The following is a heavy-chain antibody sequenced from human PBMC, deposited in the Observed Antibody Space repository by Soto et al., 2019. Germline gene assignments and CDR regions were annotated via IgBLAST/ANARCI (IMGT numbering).Heavy chain of an antibody. Sequence: PSETLSLTCTVSGDSISSGAYYWSWIRQHPWKGLEWIGYISYSGRTYYNPSLKSRLTISLDTSENQFSLKLTSVTAADTAMFYGARARKYYDSEFAPWGQGTLVTVSS. CDR3: ARARKYYDSEFAP. J-gene: IGHJ5*02. D-gene: IGHD3-22*01. CDR1: GDSISSGAYY. CDR2: ISYSGRT. V-gene: IGHV4-31*03.